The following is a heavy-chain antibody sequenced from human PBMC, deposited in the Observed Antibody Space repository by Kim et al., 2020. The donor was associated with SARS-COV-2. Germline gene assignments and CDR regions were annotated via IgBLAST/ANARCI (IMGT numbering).Heavy chain of an antibody. V-gene: IGHV3-23*01. J-gene: IGHJ4*02. Sequence: ADSVKGRFTISRDNSKNTLYLQMNSLRAEDTAVYYCAKTFYSSGWRREGYWGQGTLVTVSS. D-gene: IGHD6-19*01. CDR3: AKTFYSSGWRREGY.